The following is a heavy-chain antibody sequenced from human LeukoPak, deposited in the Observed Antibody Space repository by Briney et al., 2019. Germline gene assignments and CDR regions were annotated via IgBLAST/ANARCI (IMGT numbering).Heavy chain of an antibody. CDR3: ARQGGGITMIVEDY. V-gene: IGHV4-39*01. Sequence: PSETLSLTCTVSGGSISSSSYYWGWIRQPPGKGLEWIGSIYYSGSTYYNPSLKSRVTISVDTSKNQFSLKLSSVTAADTAVYYCARQGGGITMIVEDYWGQGTLVTVSS. D-gene: IGHD3-22*01. CDR2: IYYSGST. CDR1: GGSISSSSYY. J-gene: IGHJ4*02.